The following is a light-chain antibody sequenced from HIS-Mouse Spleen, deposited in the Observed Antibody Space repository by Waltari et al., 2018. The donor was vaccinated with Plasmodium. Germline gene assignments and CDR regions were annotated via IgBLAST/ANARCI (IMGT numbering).Light chain of an antibody. V-gene: IGLV3-10*01. CDR3: YSTDSSGNHRV. CDR1: ALPKKY. CDR2: EAS. Sequence: SYELTQPPSVSVSPGQTARITCSGDALPKKYAYWYQQKSRQAPVLVIYEASKRPSGSPEGFSGSSSGTMATLTISGAQVEDEADYYCYSTDSSGNHRVFGGGTKLTVL. J-gene: IGLJ3*02.